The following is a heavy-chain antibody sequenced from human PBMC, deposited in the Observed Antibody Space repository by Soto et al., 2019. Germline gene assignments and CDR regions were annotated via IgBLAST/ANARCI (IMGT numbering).Heavy chain of an antibody. D-gene: IGHD6-13*01. J-gene: IGHJ5*02. CDR2: IYYSGST. V-gene: IGHV4-39*01. CDR3: PRRERAAGTDWVSAP. Sequence: SETLSLTCTVSGGSISSSSFHRGWIRQPPGKGLEWIGSIYYSGSTYYSPSLKSRVTISVDTSKNQFSLKLSSVTAADTAVEYFPRRERAAGTDWVSAPWGQGTLVTVSP. CDR1: GGSISSSSFH.